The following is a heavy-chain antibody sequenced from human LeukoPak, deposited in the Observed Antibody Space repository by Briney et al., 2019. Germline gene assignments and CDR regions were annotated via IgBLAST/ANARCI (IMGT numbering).Heavy chain of an antibody. J-gene: IGHJ5*02. CDR1: GGSVSSGSYY. CDR2: IYYSGST. D-gene: IGHD3-22*01. Sequence: AETLSLTCTVSGGSVSSGSYYWSWIRQPPGKGLEWIGYIYYSGSTNYNPSLKSRVTISVDTSKNQFSLKLSSVTAADTAVYYCARDRTYYYDSKGSYNWFDPWGQGTLVTVSS. V-gene: IGHV4-61*01. CDR3: ARDRTYYYDSKGSYNWFDP.